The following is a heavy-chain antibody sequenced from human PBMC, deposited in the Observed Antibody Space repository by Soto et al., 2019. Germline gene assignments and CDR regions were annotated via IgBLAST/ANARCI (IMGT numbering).Heavy chain of an antibody. V-gene: IGHV3-30*18. CDR2: VSYDGNHK. D-gene: IGHD6-13*01. J-gene: IGHJ6*02. CDR1: GFTFRSFG. CDR3: AKDVGQQLVLNYGMDV. Sequence: QVQLVESGGGVIRPGTSLSLSCGSSGFTFRSFGMYWVRQAPGKGLEWVAVVSYDGNHKYYADSVKGRFTVSRDNAKNMLYLQMNSLRGEDTAVYYCAKDVGQQLVLNYGMDVWGQGTTVTVSS.